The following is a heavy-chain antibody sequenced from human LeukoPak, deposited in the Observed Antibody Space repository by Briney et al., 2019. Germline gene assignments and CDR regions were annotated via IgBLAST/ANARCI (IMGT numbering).Heavy chain of an antibody. D-gene: IGHD4-11*01. CDR2: VYYSGIT. V-gene: IGHV4-39*01. Sequence: SETLSLTCTVSGGSVNNNAYYWVWVRQPPGKGLEYIGNVYYSGITYYNPSLQSRVTISVDTSNNQFSLKLSSVTAADTAVYYCARSDYSGYFDYWGQGTLVSVSS. J-gene: IGHJ4*02. CDR3: ARSDYSGYFDY. CDR1: GGSVNNNAYY.